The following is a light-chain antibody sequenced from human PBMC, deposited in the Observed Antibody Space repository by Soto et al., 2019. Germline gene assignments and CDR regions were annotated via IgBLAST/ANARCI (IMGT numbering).Light chain of an antibody. CDR2: GAS. Sequence: EIVLTHSPGTLSLSPGERATLSCRASHSITSNFLAWYQQKPGQAPRLLIYGASTRAAGVPDRFSGSGSGPDFTLTITRLEPEDFAVYYCQQYGRSPLMYTFGQGTKLGVK. CDR3: QQYGRSPLMYT. J-gene: IGKJ2*01. CDR1: HSITSNF. V-gene: IGKV3-20*01.